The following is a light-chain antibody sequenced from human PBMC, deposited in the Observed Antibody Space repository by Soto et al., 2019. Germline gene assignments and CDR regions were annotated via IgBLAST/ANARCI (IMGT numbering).Light chain of an antibody. CDR1: HSVTSY. CDR2: GAS. CDR3: QQYGSSRYT. Sequence: EIVLTQSPGTLSLSPGERATLSCRARHSVTSYLAWYQQKPGQAPRLLIYGASSRATVIPDRFSGSGSGTDFTLTISRLEPEDFAVYYCQQYGSSRYTFGQGTKLEIK. J-gene: IGKJ2*01. V-gene: IGKV3-20*01.